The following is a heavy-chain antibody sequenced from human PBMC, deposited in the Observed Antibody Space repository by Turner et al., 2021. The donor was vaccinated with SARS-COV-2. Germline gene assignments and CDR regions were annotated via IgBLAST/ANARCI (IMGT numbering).Heavy chain of an antibody. CDR1: GFTFSSYG. V-gene: IGHV3-33*01. D-gene: IGHD6-13*01. CDR3: AREHPPSSWQTYYFDF. J-gene: IGHJ4*02. CDR2: IWYDGSNK. Sequence: QVQLVESGGGVVQPGRSLRLSCAASGFTFSSYGMHWVRQAPGKGLEWVAIIWYDGSNKYYADSVKGRFTISRDNSKNTLYLHMNSLRAEDTAVYYCAREHPPSSWQTYYFDFWGQGTLVTVSS.